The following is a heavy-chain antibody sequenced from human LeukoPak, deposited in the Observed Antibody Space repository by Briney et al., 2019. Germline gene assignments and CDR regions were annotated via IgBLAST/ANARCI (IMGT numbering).Heavy chain of an antibody. V-gene: IGHV1-18*01. CDR1: GYTFTSYG. Sequence: ASVKVSCKASGYTFTSYGISWVRQAPGQGLEWMGWISAYNGNTNYAQKLQGRVTMTTDTSTSTAYMELRSLRSDDTAVYYCARLVYDILTGYYFDYWGQGTLVTVSS. CDR2: ISAYNGNT. CDR3: ARLVYDILTGYYFDY. D-gene: IGHD3-9*01. J-gene: IGHJ4*02.